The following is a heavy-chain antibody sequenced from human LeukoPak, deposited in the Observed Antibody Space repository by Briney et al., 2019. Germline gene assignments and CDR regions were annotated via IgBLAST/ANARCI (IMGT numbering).Heavy chain of an antibody. J-gene: IGHJ4*02. CDR3: ARRGDYFDY. D-gene: IGHD3-16*01. CDR2: ISNSGTTM. Sequence: GGSLRLSCAASGFTFSDYYMTWIRQAPGKGLEWVSYISNSGTTMYYADSVTGRFTISRDNAKNSLYLQMNRLRAEDTAVYYRARRGDYFDYWGQGTLVTVSS. V-gene: IGHV3-11*01. CDR1: GFTFSDYY.